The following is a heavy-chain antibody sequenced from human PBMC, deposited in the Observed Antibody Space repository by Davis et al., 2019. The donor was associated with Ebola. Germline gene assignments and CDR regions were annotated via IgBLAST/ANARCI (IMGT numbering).Heavy chain of an antibody. CDR2: IFPGDSDT. J-gene: IGHJ3*02. D-gene: IGHD1-26*01. V-gene: IGHV5-51*01. CDR3: ARQRGLGLPFGAFDI. Sequence: KVSCKGSGYSFTTYWLTWVRQMPGKGLECMGIIFPGDSDTRYSPSFQGQVTISADKSINTAYLQWSSLKASNTAMYYCARQRGLGLPFGAFDIWGQGTMVTVSS. CDR1: GYSFTTYW.